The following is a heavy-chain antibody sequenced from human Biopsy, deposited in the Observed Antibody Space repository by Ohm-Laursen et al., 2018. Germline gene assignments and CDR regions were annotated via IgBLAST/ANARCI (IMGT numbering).Heavy chain of an antibody. D-gene: IGHD6-19*01. J-gene: IGHJ4*02. V-gene: IGHV3-9*01. CDR1: GFIFDNYA. Sequence: LRLSCTASGFIFDNYAMYWVRQAPGKGLAWVSGISWNSGSVVYVDSVKGRFTISRDNAKNSLYLQMHSLRAEDTAFYYCAKASGYSSGWLIDYWGQGTLVTVSS. CDR3: AKASGYSSGWLIDY. CDR2: ISWNSGSV.